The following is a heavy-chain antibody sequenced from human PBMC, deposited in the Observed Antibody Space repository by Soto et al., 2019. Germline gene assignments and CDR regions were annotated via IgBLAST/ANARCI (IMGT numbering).Heavy chain of an antibody. Sequence: SETLSLTCIVSGGSISSYYWSWIRQPPWKGLEWIGYIYYSGSTNYNPSLKSRVTISVDTSKNQFSLKLSSVTAADTAVYYCARGYSYGDIFDYWGQGTLVTVSS. J-gene: IGHJ4*02. D-gene: IGHD5-18*01. CDR1: GGSISSYY. CDR2: IYYSGST. CDR3: ARGYSYGDIFDY. V-gene: IGHV4-59*01.